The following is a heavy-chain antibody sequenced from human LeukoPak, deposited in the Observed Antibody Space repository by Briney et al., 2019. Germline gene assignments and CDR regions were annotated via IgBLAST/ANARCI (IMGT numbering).Heavy chain of an antibody. V-gene: IGHV1-69*04. Sequence: GASVKVSSKASGGTFSSYAISWVRQAPGQGLEWMGRIIPILGIANYAQKFQGRVTITADKSTSTAYMELSSLRSEDTAVYYCAEDSGYDSPYGGWGQGTLVTVSS. J-gene: IGHJ4*02. CDR1: GGTFSSYA. CDR2: IIPILGIA. CDR3: AEDSGYDSPYGG. D-gene: IGHD5-12*01.